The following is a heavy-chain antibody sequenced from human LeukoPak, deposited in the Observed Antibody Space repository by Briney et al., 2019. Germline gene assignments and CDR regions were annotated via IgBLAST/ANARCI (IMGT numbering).Heavy chain of an antibody. V-gene: IGHV4-39*07. J-gene: IGHJ4*02. CDR3: ARGGIGARYFVGAPPGRYDY. D-gene: IGHD3-9*01. CDR1: GGSISSSSYY. CDR2: INHSGST. Sequence: SETLSLTCTVSGGSISSSSYYWGWIRQPPGKGLEWIGEINHSGSTNYNPSLKSRVTISVDTSKNQFSLKLSSVTAADTAVYYCARGGIGARYFVGAPPGRYDYWGQGTLVTVSS.